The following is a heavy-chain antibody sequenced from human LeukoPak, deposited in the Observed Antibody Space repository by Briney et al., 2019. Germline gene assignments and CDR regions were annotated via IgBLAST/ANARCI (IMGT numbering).Heavy chain of an antibody. CDR2: IYWDDDK. CDR1: GFSLSTSGVG. J-gene: IGHJ4*02. CDR3: ARSIVGAIPFDY. D-gene: IGHD1-26*01. Sequence: SGPTLVKPTQTLTLTCTFSGFSLSTSGVGVGWIRQPPGKALEWLALIYWDDDKRYSPSLKSRLTITKDTSKNQVVLTMTKMDPVDTATYYCARSIVGAIPFDYWGQGTLVTVSS. V-gene: IGHV2-5*02.